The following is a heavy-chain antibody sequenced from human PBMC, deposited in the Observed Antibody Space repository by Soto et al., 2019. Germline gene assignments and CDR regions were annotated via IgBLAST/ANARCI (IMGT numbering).Heavy chain of an antibody. CDR2: IYYSGST. Sequence: SETLSLTCAVSGGSISSSNWWSWVRQPPGKGLEWIGEIYYSGSTNYNPSLKSRVTISVDTSKNQFSLKLSSVTAADTAVYYCARAYGYYFGYWGQGTLVTVSS. V-gene: IGHV4-4*02. CDR1: GGSISSSNW. CDR3: ARAYGYYFGY. J-gene: IGHJ4*02. D-gene: IGHD4-17*01.